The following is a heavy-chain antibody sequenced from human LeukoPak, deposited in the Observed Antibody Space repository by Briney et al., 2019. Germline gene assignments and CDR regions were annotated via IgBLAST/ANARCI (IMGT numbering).Heavy chain of an antibody. CDR2: IYYSGST. J-gene: IGHJ6*03. CDR1: GGSISSSNFY. V-gene: IGHV4-39*07. D-gene: IGHD6-19*01. CDR3: ARDETSSGPAMDV. Sequence: SETLSLTCTVSGGSISSSNFYWGWIRQPPGKGLEWIGSIYYSGSTYYNPSLKSRVTISVDTSKNHFSLKLSSVTAADTAVYYCARDETSSGPAMDVWGKGTTVTVSS.